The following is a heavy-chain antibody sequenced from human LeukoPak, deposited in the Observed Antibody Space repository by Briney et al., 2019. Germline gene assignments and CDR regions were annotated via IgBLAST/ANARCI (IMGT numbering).Heavy chain of an antibody. D-gene: IGHD3-10*01. CDR1: GFTFSSYW. CDR3: ARELSDTYYYGSGSPYYYYYYGMDV. V-gene: IGHV3-7*01. CDR2: IKQDGSEK. Sequence: GGSLRLSCAASGFTFSSYWMSWVRQAPGKGLEWVANIKQDGSEKYYVDSVKGRFTISRDNAKNSLYLQMNSLRAEDTAVYYCARELSDTYYYGSGSPYYYYYYGMDVWGQGTTVTVSS. J-gene: IGHJ6*02.